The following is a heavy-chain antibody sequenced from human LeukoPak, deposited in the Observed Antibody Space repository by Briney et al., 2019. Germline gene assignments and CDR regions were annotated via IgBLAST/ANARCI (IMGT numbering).Heavy chain of an antibody. V-gene: IGHV3-23*01. Sequence: PGGSLRLSCAASGFTFSSYAMSWVRQAPGKGLEWVSAISGSGGSTYYADSVKGRFTISRDNSKNTLYLQMNSLRAEDTAVYYCAKNNPPKEAITIFGVVEYWGQGTLVIVSS. J-gene: IGHJ4*02. CDR1: GFTFSSYA. CDR2: ISGSGGST. D-gene: IGHD3-3*01. CDR3: AKNNPPKEAITIFGVVEY.